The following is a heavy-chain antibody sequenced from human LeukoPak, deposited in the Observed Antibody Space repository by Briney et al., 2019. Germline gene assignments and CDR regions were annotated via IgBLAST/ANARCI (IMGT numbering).Heavy chain of an antibody. Sequence: PGGSLRLSCAASGFTFTNAWMNWVRQAPGKGLAWVGRIKSKGDGETTDYAAPVKGRFTMSRDDSKATLYLQMNYLEAEDTAVYYCITDLGLTMIRGVIVSWGQGALVTVSS. CDR2: IKSKGDGETT. V-gene: IGHV3-15*01. CDR3: ITDLGLTMIRGVIVS. J-gene: IGHJ4*02. CDR1: GFTFTNAW. D-gene: IGHD3-10*01.